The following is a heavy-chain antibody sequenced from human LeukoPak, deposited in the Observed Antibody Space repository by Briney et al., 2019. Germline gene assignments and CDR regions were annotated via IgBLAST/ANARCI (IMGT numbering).Heavy chain of an antibody. CDR2: IYYSGST. CDR1: GGSISSYY. V-gene: IGHV4-59*01. D-gene: IGHD3-22*01. J-gene: IGHJ5*02. Sequence: SETLSLTCTVSGGSISSYYWSWIRQPPGKGLEWIGYIYYSGSTNYNPSLKSRVTISVDTSKNQFSLKLSSVTAADTAVYYCARGEVRNYYDSSGYYRGDWFDPWGQGTLVTVSS. CDR3: ARGEVRNYYDSSGYYRGDWFDP.